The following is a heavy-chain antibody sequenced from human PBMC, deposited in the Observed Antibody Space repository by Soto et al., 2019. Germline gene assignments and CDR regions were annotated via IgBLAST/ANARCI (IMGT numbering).Heavy chain of an antibody. CDR2: INPSGGST. CDR1: GYTFTSYY. D-gene: IGHD3-3*01. CDR3: ARAGRIFGVVHPSPYGMDV. J-gene: IGHJ6*02. V-gene: IGHV1-46*01. Sequence: GASVKVSCKASGYTFTSYYMHWVRQAPGQGLEWMGIINPSGGSTSYAQKFQGRVTMTRDTSTSTVYMELSSLRSEDTAVYYCARAGRIFGVVHPSPYGMDVWGQGTTVTVSS.